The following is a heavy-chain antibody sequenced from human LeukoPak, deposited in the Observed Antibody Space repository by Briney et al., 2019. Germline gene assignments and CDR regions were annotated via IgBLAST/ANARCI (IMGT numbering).Heavy chain of an antibody. CDR3: ARGYDFSYWYFDY. CDR2: IWYDGSNK. CDR1: GFTFSSYG. J-gene: IGHJ4*02. D-gene: IGHD3/OR15-3a*01. V-gene: IGHV3-33*01. Sequence: PGRSLRLSCAASGFTFSSYGMQWVRQAPGKGLGWVAVIWYDGSNKYYADSVKGRFTISRDNSKNTLYLQMNSLRAEDTAVYYCARGYDFSYWYFDYWGQGTLVTVSS.